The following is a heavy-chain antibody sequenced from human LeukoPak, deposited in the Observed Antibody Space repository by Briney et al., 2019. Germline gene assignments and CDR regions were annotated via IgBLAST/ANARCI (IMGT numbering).Heavy chain of an antibody. Sequence: PGGSLRLSCAASGFTFSSYAMSWVRQAPGKGLEWVSAISGSGGSTYYADSVKGRFTISRDNSKNTLYLQMNSPRAEDTAVYYCAKSSSSSQRYWYFDLWGRGTLVTVSS. CDR2: ISGSGGST. J-gene: IGHJ2*01. CDR1: GFTFSSYA. D-gene: IGHD6-6*01. CDR3: AKSSSSSQRYWYFDL. V-gene: IGHV3-23*01.